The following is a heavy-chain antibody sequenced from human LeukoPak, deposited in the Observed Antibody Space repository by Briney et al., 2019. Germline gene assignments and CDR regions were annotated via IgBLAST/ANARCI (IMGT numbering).Heavy chain of an antibody. D-gene: IGHD2-15*01. V-gene: IGHV4-59*01. CDR2: IYYSGST. J-gene: IGHJ4*02. CDR1: GGSISSYY. CDR3: ARAYCSGGSCYSGFDY. Sequence: PSETLSLTCTVSGGSISSYYWSWIRQPPGKGLEWIGYIYYSGSTNYNPSLKSRVTISVDTSKNKFSLKLSSVTAADTAVYYCARAYCSGGSCYSGFDYWGQGTLVTVSS.